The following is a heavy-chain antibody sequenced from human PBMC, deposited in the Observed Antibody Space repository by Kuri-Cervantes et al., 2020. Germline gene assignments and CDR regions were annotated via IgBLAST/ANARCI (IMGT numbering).Heavy chain of an antibody. CDR1: GYTFTDYY. V-gene: IGHV1-46*01. Sequence: ASVKVSCKASGYTFTDYYMHWVRQAPGQGLEWMAMINPSGGSTTYAQKFQGRVTMTTDTSTSTVYMELNSLTSEDTAVYYCARDVPYCSGGSCYSFIDYWGQGTLVTVSS. CDR2: INPSGGST. D-gene: IGHD2-15*01. J-gene: IGHJ4*02. CDR3: ARDVPYCSGGSCYSFIDY.